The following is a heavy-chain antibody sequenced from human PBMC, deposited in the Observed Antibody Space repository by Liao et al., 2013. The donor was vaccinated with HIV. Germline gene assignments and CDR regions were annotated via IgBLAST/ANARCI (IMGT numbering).Heavy chain of an antibody. Sequence: QVQLQESGPGLVKPSQTLSLTCTVSGVSISSGSYCWTWIRQPAGKGLEWVGRTCTSGSSNYTPSLKSRVTISVDTSNNQFSLKLSSVTAADTAVYYCARRLDTAIFDAFDIWGQGTLVTVSS. J-gene: IGHJ3*02. D-gene: IGHD5-18*01. CDR3: ARRLDTAIFDAFDI. CDR2: TCTSGSS. CDR1: GVSISSGSYC. V-gene: IGHV4-61*02.